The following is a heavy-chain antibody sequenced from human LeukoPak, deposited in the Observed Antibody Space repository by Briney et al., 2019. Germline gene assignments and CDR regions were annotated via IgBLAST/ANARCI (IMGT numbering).Heavy chain of an antibody. CDR2: ISGSGANT. V-gene: IGHV3-23*01. Sequence: GGSLRLSCAASGFTFSTYAMSWVRQAPGKGLEWVSTISGSGANTYYADSVRGRFTISRDNSKNTLYLQVNSLRAEDTAVYYCARDRGKSLGTSYFDYWGQGTLVTVSS. CDR3: ARDRGKSLGTSYFDY. D-gene: IGHD3-10*01. CDR1: GFTFSTYA. J-gene: IGHJ4*02.